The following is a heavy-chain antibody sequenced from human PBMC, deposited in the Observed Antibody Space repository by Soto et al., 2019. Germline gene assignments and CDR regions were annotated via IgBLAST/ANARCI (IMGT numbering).Heavy chain of an antibody. D-gene: IGHD1-26*01. J-gene: IGHJ1*01. CDR3: ASGGRYYDYFQH. CDR2: IIPILGIA. CDR1: GGTFSSYT. Sequence: QVQLVQSGAEVKKPGSSVKVSCKASGGTFSSYTISWVRQAPGQGLEWMGRIIPILGIANYAQKFQGSVTITANKSPSTAYMDLSSLRSEDTAVYFCASGGRYYDYFQHWGQGTLVTVSS. V-gene: IGHV1-69*02.